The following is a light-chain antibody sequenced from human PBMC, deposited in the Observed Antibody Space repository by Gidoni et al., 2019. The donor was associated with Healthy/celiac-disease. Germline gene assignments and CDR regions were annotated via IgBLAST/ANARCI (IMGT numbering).Light chain of an antibody. J-gene: IGLJ2*01. V-gene: IGLV2-14*01. CDR2: EVS. Sequence: QSALTQPASVSGYPGQSITISCTGTSSDVGGYNYVSWYQQHPGKAPKLMIYEVSNRPSGVSNRFSGSKSGNTASLTISVLQAADEADYYCSSYTSSSTVVFGGGTTPTVL. CDR3: SSYTSSSTVV. CDR1: SSDVGGYNY.